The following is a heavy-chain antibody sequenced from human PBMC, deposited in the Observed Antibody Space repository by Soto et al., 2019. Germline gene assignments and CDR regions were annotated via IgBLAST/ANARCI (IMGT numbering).Heavy chain of an antibody. CDR3: ARRARPDFYYMDV. Sequence: EVQLAESGGGLAQPGGSLRLSCAAAGFTLSGYAMDWVRQAPGKGLEYVSGISSNGVGTYYANSVQGRFTISRDNSKNTVYLQMRSLRPDGMAVYYCARRARPDFYYMDVWGKGTTVTVSS. D-gene: IGHD6-6*01. V-gene: IGHV3-64*01. J-gene: IGHJ6*03. CDR2: ISSNGVGT. CDR1: GFTLSGYA.